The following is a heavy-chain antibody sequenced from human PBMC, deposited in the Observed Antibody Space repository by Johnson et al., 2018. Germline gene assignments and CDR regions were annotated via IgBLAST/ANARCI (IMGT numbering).Heavy chain of an antibody. CDR3: AKDKRDVVGATQAFDI. V-gene: IGHV3-74*01. D-gene: IGHD1-26*01. Sequence: VQLQESGGGLVQPGGSLRLSCAASGFTFSNYWMHWVRQAPGKGLVWVSRINSDGSNTNYADSVKGRFLISRDIAKNSLYLQMNTLRAEDTALYYCAKDKRDVVGATQAFDIWGQGTMVTVSS. J-gene: IGHJ3*02. CDR1: GFTFSNYW. CDR2: INSDGSNT.